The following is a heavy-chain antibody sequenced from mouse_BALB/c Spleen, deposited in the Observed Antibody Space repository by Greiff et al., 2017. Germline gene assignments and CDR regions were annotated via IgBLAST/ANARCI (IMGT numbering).Heavy chain of an antibody. CDR1: GFSLTSYG. CDR3: AGGSSYVENAMDY. D-gene: IGHD1-1*01. J-gene: IGHJ4*01. V-gene: IGHV2-9*02. CDR2: IWAGGST. Sequence: VKLMESGPGLVAPSQSLSITCTVSGFSLTSYGVHWVRQPPGKGLEWLGVIWAGGSTNYNSALMSRLSISKDNSKSQVFLKMNSLQTDDTAMYYCAGGSSYVENAMDYWGQGTSVTVSS.